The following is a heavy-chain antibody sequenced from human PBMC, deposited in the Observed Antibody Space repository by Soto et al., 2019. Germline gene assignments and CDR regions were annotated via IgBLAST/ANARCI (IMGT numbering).Heavy chain of an antibody. D-gene: IGHD1-26*01. CDR3: ARASIVGGPGYYYYGMDV. V-gene: IGHV3-7*01. J-gene: IGHJ6*02. CDR1: GFTFSSYW. CDR2: IKQDGSEK. Sequence: GGSLRLSCAASGFTFSSYWMSWVRQAPGKGLEWVANIKQDGSEKYYVDSVKGRFTISRDNAKNSLYLQMNSLRAEDTAVYYCARASIVGGPGYYYYGMDVWGQGTMVTVSS.